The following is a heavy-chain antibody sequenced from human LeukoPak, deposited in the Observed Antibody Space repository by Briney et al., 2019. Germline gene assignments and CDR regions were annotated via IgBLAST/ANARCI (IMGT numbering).Heavy chain of an antibody. Sequence: GGSLRLSCAASGFTFSNHAMCWVRQAPGKGLEWVSGISGIGGSTYYADSVKGRFTISRDNSKNTLYLQMNSLRAEDTAVYYCAKGPTSYCSSASCYVDYWGQGTLVTVSS. CDR1: GFTFSNHA. CDR2: ISGIGGST. V-gene: IGHV3-23*01. D-gene: IGHD2-2*01. J-gene: IGHJ4*02. CDR3: AKGPTSYCSSASCYVDY.